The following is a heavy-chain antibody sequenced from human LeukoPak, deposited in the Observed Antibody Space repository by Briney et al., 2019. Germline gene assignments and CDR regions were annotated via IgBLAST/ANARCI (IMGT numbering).Heavy chain of an antibody. V-gene: IGHV1-3*01. CDR3: ARGIAVAGNYFDY. D-gene: IGHD6-19*01. J-gene: IGHJ4*02. CDR2: INAGNGNT. Sequence: GASVKVSCKASGYTFTSYTMHWVRQAPGQRLEWMGWINAGNGNTKYSQKSQGRVTITRDTSASTAYMELSSLRSEDTAVYYCARGIAVAGNYFDYWGQGTLVTVSS. CDR1: GYTFTSYT.